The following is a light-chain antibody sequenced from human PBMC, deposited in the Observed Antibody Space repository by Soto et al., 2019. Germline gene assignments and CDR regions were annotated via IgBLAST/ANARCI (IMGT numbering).Light chain of an antibody. CDR2: GAC. V-gene: IGKV3-20*01. CDR3: HQYDSSPLT. Sequence: EIVLTQSPGTLSLSPGERATLSCRASQSVSSSYLAWYQQKPGQAPRLLIYGACSRATGIPDRFSGSGSGTAFTLTISRLEPEDFAVYYCHQYDSSPLTFGGGTKVEIK. J-gene: IGKJ4*01. CDR1: QSVSSSY.